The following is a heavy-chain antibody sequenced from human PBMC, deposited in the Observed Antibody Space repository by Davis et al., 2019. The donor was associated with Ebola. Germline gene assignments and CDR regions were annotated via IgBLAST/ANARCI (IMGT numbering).Heavy chain of an antibody. CDR1: GFTVSSNY. CDR2: IYSSGTT. J-gene: IGHJ6*02. D-gene: IGHD4-11*01. CDR3: ARDYGNPAQYYYYGMDV. V-gene: IGHV3-53*04. Sequence: GGSLRLSCAASGFTVSSNYMNWVRQAPGKGLEWVLVIYSSGTTHYADSVRGRFTISRHNFENTLYLQMNNLRVEDTAVYSCARDYGNPAQYYYYGMDVWGQGTTVTVSS.